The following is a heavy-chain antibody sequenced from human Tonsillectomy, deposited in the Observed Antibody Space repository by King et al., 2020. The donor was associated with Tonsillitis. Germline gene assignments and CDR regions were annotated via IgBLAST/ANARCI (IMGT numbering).Heavy chain of an antibody. J-gene: IGHJ4*02. CDR2: ISYDGSNK. CDR3: ARGSMGLRLGELSSY. Sequence: VQLVESGGGVVQPGRSLRLSCAASGFTFSSYSMHWVRQAPGKGLEWVAVISYDGSNKYYADSVKGRFTISRDNSKNTLYLQMNSLRAEDTAVYYCARGSMGLRLGELSSYWGQGTLVTVSS. CDR1: GFTFSSYS. D-gene: IGHD3-16*02. V-gene: IGHV3-33*05.